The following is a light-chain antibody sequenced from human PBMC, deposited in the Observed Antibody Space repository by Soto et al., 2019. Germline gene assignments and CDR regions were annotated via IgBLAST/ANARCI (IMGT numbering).Light chain of an antibody. CDR3: QQFGTSPA. Sequence: EIVLTQSPGTLSLSPGERAILSCRASQRVGSSALAWYQQRPGQAPRLLIYGVSTRATGIPDRFSGSGSGTDFTLTISRLESEDFAVYFCQQFGTSPASGGGTKVEIK. V-gene: IGKV3-20*01. J-gene: IGKJ4*01. CDR2: GVS. CDR1: QRVGSSA.